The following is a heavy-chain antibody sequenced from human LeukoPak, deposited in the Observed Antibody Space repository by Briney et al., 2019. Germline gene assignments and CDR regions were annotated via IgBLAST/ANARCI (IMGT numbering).Heavy chain of an antibody. Sequence: SETLSLTCTVSGGSISSYYWSWIRQPPGKGLEWIGYIYYSGSTNYNPSLKSRVTISVDTSKNQFSLKLSSVTAADTAVYYCARHSSHYDILTGYYKGDDAFDIWGQGTMVTVSS. D-gene: IGHD3-9*01. J-gene: IGHJ3*02. CDR2: IYYSGST. V-gene: IGHV4-59*01. CDR1: GGSISSYY. CDR3: ARHSSHYDILTGYYKGDDAFDI.